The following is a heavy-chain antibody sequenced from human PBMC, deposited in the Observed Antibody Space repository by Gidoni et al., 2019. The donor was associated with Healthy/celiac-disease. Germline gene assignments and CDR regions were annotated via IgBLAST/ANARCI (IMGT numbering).Heavy chain of an antibody. D-gene: IGHD2-15*01. Sequence: EVQLLESGGGLVQPGGSLRLSCAASGFTFSSDAMSWVRQAPGKGLEWVSAMSGSGGSTYYADSVKGRFTISRDNSKNTLYLQMNSLRAEDTAVYYCAKADCSGGSCYSSPWGQGTLVTVSS. CDR1: GFTFSSDA. V-gene: IGHV3-23*01. CDR3: AKADCSGGSCYSSP. CDR2: MSGSGGST. J-gene: IGHJ5*02.